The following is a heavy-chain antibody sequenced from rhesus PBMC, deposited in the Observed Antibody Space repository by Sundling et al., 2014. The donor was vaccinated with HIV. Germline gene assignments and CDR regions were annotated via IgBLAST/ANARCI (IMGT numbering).Heavy chain of an antibody. D-gene: IGHD4-23*01. CDR3: AFYSNWGEYYFDY. CDR2: INGDSGTN. Sequence: QVQLQESGPGLVKPSETLSLTCTVSSASISTYWWSWIRQPPGKGLEWIGEINGDSGTNNYNPSLKSRVTISRDPSKNQFSLNLNSVTAADTAVYFCAFYSNWGEYYFDYWGQGVLVTVSS. CDR1: SASISTYW. J-gene: IGHJ4*01. V-gene: IGHV4-80*01.